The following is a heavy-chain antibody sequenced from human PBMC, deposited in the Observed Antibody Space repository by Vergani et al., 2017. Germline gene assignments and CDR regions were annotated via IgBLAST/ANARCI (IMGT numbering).Heavy chain of an antibody. CDR3: ARIYCSSTSCYNFFDY. Sequence: EVQLVQSGAEVKKPGESLKISCKGSGYSFTSYWIGWVRQMPGKGLEWMGIIYPGDSDTRYSPSVQGQVTNSADKSISTAYLQWSSRKASDTAVYYCARIYCSSTSCYNFFDYWGEGTLVTVSS. V-gene: IGHV5-51*03. CDR2: IYPGDSDT. CDR1: GYSFTSYW. J-gene: IGHJ4*02. D-gene: IGHD2-2*01.